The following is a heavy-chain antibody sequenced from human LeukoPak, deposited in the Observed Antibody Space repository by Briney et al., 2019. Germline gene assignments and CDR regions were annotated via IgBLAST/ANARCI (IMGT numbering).Heavy chain of an antibody. CDR1: GFTFSSYW. Sequence: GGSLRLSCAASGFTFSSYWMSWVRQAPGKGLEWVANIKGDGSEKYYVDSVKGRFSISRDNAKNFLYLQVNSLRADDTAVYYCARARLSFTRGIGANYFDYWGQGTPVTVSS. CDR2: IKGDGSEK. D-gene: IGHD2-15*01. CDR3: ARARLSFTRGIGANYFDY. J-gene: IGHJ4*02. V-gene: IGHV3-7*01.